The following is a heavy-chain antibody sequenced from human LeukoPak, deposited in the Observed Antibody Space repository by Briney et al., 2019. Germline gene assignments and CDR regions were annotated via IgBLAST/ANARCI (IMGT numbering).Heavy chain of an antibody. J-gene: IGHJ4*02. D-gene: IGHD3-3*01. Sequence: PSETLSLTYTVSGGSISSYYWSWIRQPPGKGLEWIGYIYYSGSTNYNPSLKSRVTISVDTSKNQFSLKLSSVTAADTAVYYCARGGGLYDFWSGYSYWGQGTLVTVSS. CDR1: GGSISSYY. V-gene: IGHV4-59*01. CDR3: ARGGGLYDFWSGYSY. CDR2: IYYSGST.